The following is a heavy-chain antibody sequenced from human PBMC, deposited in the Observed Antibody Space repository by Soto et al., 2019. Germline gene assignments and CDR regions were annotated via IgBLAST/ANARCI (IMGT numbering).Heavy chain of an antibody. CDR3: ARVAGYYDFWSGYYPHYYGMDV. Sequence: QLQLQESGSGLVKPSQTLSLTCAVSGGSISSGGYSWSWIRQPPGKGLEWIGYIYHSGSTYYNPSLKSRVTISVDRSKNQFSLKLSSVTAADTAVYYCARVAGYYDFWSGYYPHYYGMDVWGQGTTVTVSS. V-gene: IGHV4-30-2*01. J-gene: IGHJ6*02. D-gene: IGHD3-3*01. CDR1: GGSISSGGYS. CDR2: IYHSGST.